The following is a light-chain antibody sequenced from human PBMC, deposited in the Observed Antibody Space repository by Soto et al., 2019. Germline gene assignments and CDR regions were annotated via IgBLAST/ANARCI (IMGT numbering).Light chain of an antibody. V-gene: IGKV1-39*01. CDR2: AAS. J-gene: IGKJ4*01. CDR3: QQSYRTPRT. CDR1: QSISKY. Sequence: DIQMTQSPSSLSASVEDRITITCRASQSISKYLNWYQQKPGKAPKLLIYAASSLKSGVPSRFSGSGSGTDFTLTISSLQAEDFATYYCQQSYRTPRTFGGGTEVEIK.